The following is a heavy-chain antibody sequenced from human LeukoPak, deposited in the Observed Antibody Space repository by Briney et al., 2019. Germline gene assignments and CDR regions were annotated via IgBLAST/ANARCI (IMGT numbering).Heavy chain of an antibody. D-gene: IGHD2-2*01. Sequence: SETLSLTCTVSGGSISSYYWSWIRQPPGKGLEWIGYIYYSGSTNYNPSLKSRVTISVDTSQNQFSLKLSSVTAADTAVYYCARGVVPAAPTLFAYWGQGTLVTVSS. CDR2: IYYSGST. CDR3: ARGVVPAAPTLFAY. J-gene: IGHJ4*02. V-gene: IGHV4-59*01. CDR1: GGSISSYY.